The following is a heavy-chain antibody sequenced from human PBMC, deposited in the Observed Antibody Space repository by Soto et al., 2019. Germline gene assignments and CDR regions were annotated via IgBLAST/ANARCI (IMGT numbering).Heavy chain of an antibody. J-gene: IGHJ4*02. CDR1: GGSVSNSNYS. V-gene: IGHV4-39*01. D-gene: IGHD2-8*01. CDR2: VYYRGRS. CDR3: VSQRTSVLTQAYFDY. Sequence: PSETLSLTCTVSGGSVSNSNYSWGWIRQSPGKGLEWIGSVYYRGRSYSKSSVKSRVTISVDTSKNQFSLNLNSVTASDTAVYYCVSQRTSVLTQAYFDYGGPGALVTVSS.